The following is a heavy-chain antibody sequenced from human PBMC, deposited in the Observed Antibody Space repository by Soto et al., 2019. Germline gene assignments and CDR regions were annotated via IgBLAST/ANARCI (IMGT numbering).Heavy chain of an antibody. CDR3: ARDKDREQLGGNYYYTLDV. CDR1: GDTFDTFA. CDR2: IIPIFRTP. Sequence: QVQLVQSGAEVLKPGSSVKVSCKASGDTFDTFAISWVRQAPGQGLEWMGGIIPIFRTPDYAQKFLGRVTITADVSTSTAYMELSSLRSEDTAVYYCARDKDREQLGGNYYYTLDVWGQGTTVTVSS. J-gene: IGHJ6*02. D-gene: IGHD1-1*01. V-gene: IGHV1-69*12.